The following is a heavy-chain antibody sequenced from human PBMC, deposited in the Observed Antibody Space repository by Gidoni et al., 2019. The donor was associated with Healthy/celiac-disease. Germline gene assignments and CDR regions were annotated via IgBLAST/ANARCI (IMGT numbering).Heavy chain of an antibody. V-gene: IGHV2-5*02. CDR2: IYWDDDK. Sequence: QITLKESGPTLVKPTQTLTLTCTFSGFSLRTSGVGVGWIRQPPGKALEWLALIYWDDDKRYSPSLKSRLTITKDTSKNQVVLTMTNMDPVDTATYYCAHTGTLRFLEWFPLYNWFDPWGQGTLVTVSS. CDR3: AHTGTLRFLEWFPLYNWFDP. J-gene: IGHJ5*02. D-gene: IGHD3-3*01. CDR1: GFSLRTSGVG.